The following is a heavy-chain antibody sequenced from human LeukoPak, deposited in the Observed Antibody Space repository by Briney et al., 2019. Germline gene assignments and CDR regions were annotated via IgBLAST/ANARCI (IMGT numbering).Heavy chain of an antibody. CDR3: ARESRDGYNLWYFDY. V-gene: IGHV3-21*01. CDR1: GFAFSSYS. Sequence: GGSLRLSCAASGFAFSSYSMNWVRQAPGKGLEWVSSISSSSSYIYYADSVKGRFTISRDNAKNSLYLQMNSLRAEDTAVYYCARESRDGYNLWYFDYWGQGTLVTVSS. CDR2: ISSSSSYI. D-gene: IGHD5-24*01. J-gene: IGHJ4*02.